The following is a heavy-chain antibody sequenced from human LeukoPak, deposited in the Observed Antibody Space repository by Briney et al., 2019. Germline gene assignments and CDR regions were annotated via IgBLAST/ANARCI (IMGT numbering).Heavy chain of an antibody. Sequence: GSLRLSCAASGFIFSHYTMTWVRQAPGKGLEWVSSINGSGDATKYADSVKGRFTISRDNSKYTLYLQMNSLRAEDTAVYYCARDFRSYYYYYMDVWGKGTTVTVSS. V-gene: IGHV3-23*01. D-gene: IGHD3-10*01. J-gene: IGHJ6*03. CDR1: GFIFSHYT. CDR3: ARDFRSYYYYYMDV. CDR2: INGSGDAT.